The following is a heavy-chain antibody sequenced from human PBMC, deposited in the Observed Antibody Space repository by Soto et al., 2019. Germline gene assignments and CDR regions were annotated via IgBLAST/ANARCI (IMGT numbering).Heavy chain of an antibody. J-gene: IGHJ4*02. CDR3: ARSQYEMLTGYYLGY. CDR1: GGTFGGYY. CDR2: INHSGST. D-gene: IGHD3-9*01. V-gene: IGHV4-34*01. Sequence: SETLSLTCAVYGGTFGGYYWTWIRQPPGKGLEWIGEINHSGSTNYNPSLKSRVTISADTSKNQFSLKLNSAIAADTAVYFCARSQYEMLTGYYLGYWGQGTRVSVSS.